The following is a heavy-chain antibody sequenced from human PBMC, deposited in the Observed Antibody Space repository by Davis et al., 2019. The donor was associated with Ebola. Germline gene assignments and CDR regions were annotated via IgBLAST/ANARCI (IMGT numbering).Heavy chain of an antibody. CDR3: ARDGVGILDY. D-gene: IGHD2-21*01. CDR1: GGSISSSSYY. V-gene: IGHV4-39*07. Sequence: PSETLSLTCTVSGGSISSSSYYWGWIRQPPGKGLEWIGYIYYSGGTYYNPSLKSRVTISVDTSKNQFSLKLSSVTAADTAVYYCARDGVGILDYWGQGTLVTVSS. CDR2: IYYSGGT. J-gene: IGHJ4*02.